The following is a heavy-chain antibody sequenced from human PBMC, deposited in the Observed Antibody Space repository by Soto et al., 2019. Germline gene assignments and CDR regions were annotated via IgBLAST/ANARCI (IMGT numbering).Heavy chain of an antibody. CDR3: ARNDFWSGLDTTNWFDP. CDR1: GGTFSSYT. V-gene: IGHV1-69*02. J-gene: IGHJ5*02. D-gene: IGHD3-3*01. CDR2: IIPILGIT. Sequence: SVKVSCKASGGTFSSYTISWVRQAPGQGLEWMGRIIPILGITNYAQKFQGRVTMTTDTSTSTAYMELRSLRSDDTAVYYCARNDFWSGLDTTNWFDPWGQGTLVTVSS.